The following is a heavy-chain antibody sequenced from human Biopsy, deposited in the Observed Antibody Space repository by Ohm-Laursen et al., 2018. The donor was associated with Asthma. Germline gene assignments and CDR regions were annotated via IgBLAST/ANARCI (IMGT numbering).Heavy chain of an antibody. CDR3: ARCQVGYSSGWSLLLKKIYYSGMDV. V-gene: IGHV1-69*13. D-gene: IGHD6-19*01. J-gene: IGHJ6*02. CDR2: VMTVFGTT. Sequence: SVKVSCKAPGGTFSNFAISWVRQAPGQGLEWLGGVMTVFGTTNYAQKFRGRVTITADESTSTAYMEVTSLRSEDTAIYYCARCQVGYSSGWSLLLKKIYYSGMDVWGQGTAVTVSS. CDR1: GGTFSNFA.